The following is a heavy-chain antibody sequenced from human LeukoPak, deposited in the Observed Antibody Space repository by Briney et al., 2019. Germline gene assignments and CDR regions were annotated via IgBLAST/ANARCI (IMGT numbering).Heavy chain of an antibody. CDR1: GYTFTRYY. V-gene: IGHV1-46*01. CDR2: INPSGGNT. CDR3: ARGGVRSSSPPDY. Sequence: ASVKVSCKASGYTFTRYYMHWVRQAPGQGLEWMGIINPSGGNTNYAQKFQGRVTMTRDTSISTAYMELSRLRSDDTAVYYCARGGVRSSSPPDYWGQGTLVTVSS. J-gene: IGHJ4*02. D-gene: IGHD6-6*01.